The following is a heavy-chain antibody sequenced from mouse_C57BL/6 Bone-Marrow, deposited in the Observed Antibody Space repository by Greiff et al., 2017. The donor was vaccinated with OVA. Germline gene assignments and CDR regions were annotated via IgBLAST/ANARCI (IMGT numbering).Heavy chain of an antibody. V-gene: IGHV3-6*01. J-gene: IGHJ4*01. CDR3: ARGYYSPYAMDY. CDR1: GYSITSGYY. CDR2: ISYDGSN. Sequence: ESGPGLVKPSQSLSLTCSVTGYSITSGYYWNWIRQFPGNKLEWMGYISYDGSNNYNPSLKNRISITRDTSKNQFFLKLNSVTTEDTATYYCARGYYSPYAMDYWGQGTSVTVSS. D-gene: IGHD2-12*01.